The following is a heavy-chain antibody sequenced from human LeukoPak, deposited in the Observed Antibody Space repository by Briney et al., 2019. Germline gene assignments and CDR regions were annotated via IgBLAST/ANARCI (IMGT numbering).Heavy chain of an antibody. D-gene: IGHD3-16*01. J-gene: IGHJ3*02. CDR1: GGSFSGYY. Sequence: SETLSLTCAVYGGSFSGYYWSWIRQPPGKGLEWIGEINHSGSTKYNPSLKSRVTISVDTSKNQFSLELSSVIAADTAVYYCARERGREIADSHAFDIWGQGTMVTVSS. CDR2: INHSGST. CDR3: ARERGREIADSHAFDI. V-gene: IGHV4-34*01.